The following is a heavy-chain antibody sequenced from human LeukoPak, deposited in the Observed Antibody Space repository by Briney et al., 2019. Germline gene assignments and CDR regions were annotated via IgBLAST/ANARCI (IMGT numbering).Heavy chain of an antibody. CDR2: ITSSGTGT. D-gene: IGHD3-22*01. Sequence: GGSLRLSCAPSGFTFNIYAMSWVRQAPGKGLEWVSSITSSGTGTFYADSVKGRFTISRDNSESTLYLQMNSLRAEDTAVYYCAKDRPNYYDSSGHYYRRNGDYWGQGTLVTVSS. V-gene: IGHV3-23*01. CDR1: GFTFNIYA. CDR3: AKDRPNYYDSSGHYYRRNGDY. J-gene: IGHJ4*02.